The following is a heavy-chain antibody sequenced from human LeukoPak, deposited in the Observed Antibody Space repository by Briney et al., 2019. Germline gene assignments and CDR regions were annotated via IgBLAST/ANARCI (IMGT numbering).Heavy chain of an antibody. CDR2: IIPIFGTA. J-gene: IGHJ6*03. D-gene: IGHD3-9*01. CDR3: ARDGGGRGYDILTGYSPPYYYYYYMDV. V-gene: IGHV1-69*05. Sequence: SVTVSFKASGGTCSSYAISWVRQAPGQGLEWMGGIIPIFGTANYAQKFQGRVTITTDESTSTAYMELSSLRSEDTAVYYCARDGGGRGYDILTGYSPPYYYYYYMDVWGKGTTVTVSS. CDR1: GGTCSSYA.